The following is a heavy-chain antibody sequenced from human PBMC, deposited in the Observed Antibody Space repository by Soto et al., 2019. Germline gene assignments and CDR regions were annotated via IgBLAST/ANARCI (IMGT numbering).Heavy chain of an antibody. D-gene: IGHD1-7*01. Sequence: PSETLSLTCAVYGGPFRGYYWSWVRQPPGKGLEWIGEINHSGSTNYNPSLKSRVTISVDTSKNQFSLNLSSVTAADTAVYYCARGGRMTGTTALLDYWGQRTLVTVSS. CDR3: ARGGRMTGTTALLDY. V-gene: IGHV4-34*01. CDR2: INHSGST. J-gene: IGHJ4*02. CDR1: GGPFRGYY.